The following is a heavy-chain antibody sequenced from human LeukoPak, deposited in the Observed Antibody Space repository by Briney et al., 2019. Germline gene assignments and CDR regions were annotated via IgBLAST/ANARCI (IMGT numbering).Heavy chain of an antibody. V-gene: IGHV4-59*01. J-gene: IGHJ3*02. CDR2: IYYSGST. Sequence: PSETLSLTCTVSGGSISSYYWSWIRQPPGKGLEWIGYIYYSGSTNYNPSLKSRVTISVDTSKNQFSLKLSSVTAADTAVYYCARDRPDCSGGSCYLTSRDAFDIWGQGTMVTVSS. CDR1: GGSISSYY. D-gene: IGHD2-15*01. CDR3: ARDRPDCSGGSCYLTSRDAFDI.